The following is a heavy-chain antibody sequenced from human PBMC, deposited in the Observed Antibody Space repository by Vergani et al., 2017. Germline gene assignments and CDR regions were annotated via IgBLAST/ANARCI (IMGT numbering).Heavy chain of an antibody. Sequence: QVQLVQSGAEVKKPGASVKVSCKASGGTFSSYAISWVRQAPGQGLEWMGIINPSGGSTSYAQKFQGRVTMTRDTSTSTVYMELSSLRSEDTAVYYCARSESGFGESKGFDYWGQGTLVTVSS. CDR3: ARSESGFGESKGFDY. V-gene: IGHV1-46*01. J-gene: IGHJ4*02. D-gene: IGHD3-10*01. CDR2: INPSGGST. CDR1: GGTFSSYA.